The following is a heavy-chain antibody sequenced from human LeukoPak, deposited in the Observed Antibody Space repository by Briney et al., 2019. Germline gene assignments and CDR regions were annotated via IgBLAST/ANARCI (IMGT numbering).Heavy chain of an antibody. Sequence: GGSLRLSCAASGFIFSTYWMMWARQAPGKGLEWVANMKGEGSEIHYVDSVKGRFTISRDNAKNSLYLQMNSLRAEDTAVYYCARDMTCGDYSCYYYYYGMDVWGQGTTVTVSS. CDR3: ARDMTCGDYSCYYYYYGMDV. V-gene: IGHV3-7*01. CDR2: MKGEGSEI. D-gene: IGHD4-17*01. J-gene: IGHJ6*02. CDR1: GFIFSTYW.